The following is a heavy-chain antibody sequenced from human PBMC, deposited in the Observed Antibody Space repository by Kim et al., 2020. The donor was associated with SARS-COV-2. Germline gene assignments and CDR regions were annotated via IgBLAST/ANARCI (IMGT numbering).Heavy chain of an antibody. Sequence: GGSLRLSCAASGFTFSSYGMHWVRQAPGKGLEWVAVISYDGSNKYYADSVKGRFTISRDNSKNTLYLQMNSLRAEDTAVYYCAKGDYDFWSGQYYYGMDVWGQGTTVTVSS. CDR3: AKGDYDFWSGQYYYGMDV. V-gene: IGHV3-30*18. D-gene: IGHD3-3*01. CDR1: GFTFSSYG. J-gene: IGHJ6*02. CDR2: ISYDGSNK.